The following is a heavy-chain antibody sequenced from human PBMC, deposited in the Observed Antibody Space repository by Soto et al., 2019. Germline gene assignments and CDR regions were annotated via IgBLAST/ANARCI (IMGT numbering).Heavy chain of an antibody. CDR1: GFSFNSFN. CDR3: ARDLGLLKSMFDY. V-gene: IGHV3-21*01. Sequence: GGSLRLSCLASGFSFNSFNMNWIRRAPGRGLEWVSSISVSGDNIYYGDSMQGRFTISRDNSKRSVFLDLNSLRVEDTAVYYCARDLGLLKSMFDYWGQGTLVTVSS. J-gene: IGHJ4*02. CDR2: ISVSGDNI. D-gene: IGHD2-8*01.